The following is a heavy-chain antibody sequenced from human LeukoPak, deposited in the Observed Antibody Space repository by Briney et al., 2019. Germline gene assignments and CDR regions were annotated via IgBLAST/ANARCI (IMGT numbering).Heavy chain of an antibody. V-gene: IGHV4-31*03. CDR3: ARVWRSGSYNDY. J-gene: IGHJ4*02. CDR1: GGSISSGGYY. Sequence: SQTLSLTCTVSGGSISSGGYYWSWIRQHPGKALEWIGYIYYSGSTYYNPSLKSRVTISVDTSQNQLSLKLSSVTAADTAVYYCARVWRSGSYNDYWGQGTLVTVSS. CDR2: IYYSGST. D-gene: IGHD1-26*01.